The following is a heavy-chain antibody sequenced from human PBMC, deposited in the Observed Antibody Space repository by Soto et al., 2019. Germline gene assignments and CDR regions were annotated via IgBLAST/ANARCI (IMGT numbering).Heavy chain of an antibody. V-gene: IGHV4-28*05. J-gene: IGHJ4*01. Sequence: PSETLSLTCDVSGDSISNSNWWGWIRQPPGKGLEWIGYTYYTGTIYSNPSLKSRVTMSVDTSRDQFSLKLNSVTAVDTAVYFCARGGSRHSHALFDVWGQGTLVTVSS. CDR3: ARGGSRHSHALFDV. CDR1: GDSISNSNW. D-gene: IGHD1-26*01. CDR2: TYYTGTI.